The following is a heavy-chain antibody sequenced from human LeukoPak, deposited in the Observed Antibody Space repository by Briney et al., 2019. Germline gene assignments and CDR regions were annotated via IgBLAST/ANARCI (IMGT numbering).Heavy chain of an antibody. CDR2: IYSGGTT. V-gene: IGHV3-53*01. Sequence: PGGSLRLSCAASRFTFSSYAMHWVRQAPGKGLQWVSVIYSGGTTYYADSVKGRFTISRDNSKNTLYLQMNSLRAEDTAVYYCARALLVRNGYNYSPNYFDYWGQGTLVTVSS. CDR1: RFTFSSYA. J-gene: IGHJ4*02. CDR3: ARALLVRNGYNYSPNYFDY. D-gene: IGHD5-24*01.